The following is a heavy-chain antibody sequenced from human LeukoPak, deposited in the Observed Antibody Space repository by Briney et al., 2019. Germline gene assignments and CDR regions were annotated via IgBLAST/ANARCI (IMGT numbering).Heavy chain of an antibody. V-gene: IGHV4-59*08. CDR2: IYYTGST. Sequence: SETLSLTCTVSGGSISSYYWNWFRQPPGKGLEWIGCIYYTGSTSYSPSLKNRVTISLDTSKNQFSLKLFSVTAADTAVYYCARAYYSDCGAPYYFDFWGQGTLVPVSS. CDR1: GGSISSYY. CDR3: ARAYYSDCGAPYYFDF. D-gene: IGHD4/OR15-4a*01. J-gene: IGHJ4*02.